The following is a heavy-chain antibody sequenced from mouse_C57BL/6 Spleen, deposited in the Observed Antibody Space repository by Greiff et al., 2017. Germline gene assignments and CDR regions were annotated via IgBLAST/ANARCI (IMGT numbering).Heavy chain of an antibody. J-gene: IGHJ2*01. CDR1: GFAFSSSW. D-gene: IGHD1-1*01. Sequence: VQLQQSGPELVKPGASVKISCKASGFAFSSSWMNWVKQRPGKGLEWIGRIYPGDGDTKYNGKFKGKATLTADKSSSTAYMQLSSLTSEDSAVYFCARGAYYGSSYFDYWGQGTTLTVSS. CDR3: ARGAYYGSSYFDY. V-gene: IGHV1-82*01. CDR2: IYPGDGDT.